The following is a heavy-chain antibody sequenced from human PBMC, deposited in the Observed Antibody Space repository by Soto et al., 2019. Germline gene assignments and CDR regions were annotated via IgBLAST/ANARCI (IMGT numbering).Heavy chain of an antibody. CDR1: GGTFSSYA. Sequence: QVQLVQSGAEVKKPGSSVKVSCKASGGTFSSYAISWARQAPGQGLEWMGGSIPLFGTANYAQKFQGRVTITADESTSTAYMELSSPRSEDTAVYYCARVIQLWLGYYYYGMDVWGQGTTVTVSS. CDR3: ARVIQLWLGYYYYGMDV. CDR2: SIPLFGTA. J-gene: IGHJ6*02. D-gene: IGHD5-18*01. V-gene: IGHV1-69*01.